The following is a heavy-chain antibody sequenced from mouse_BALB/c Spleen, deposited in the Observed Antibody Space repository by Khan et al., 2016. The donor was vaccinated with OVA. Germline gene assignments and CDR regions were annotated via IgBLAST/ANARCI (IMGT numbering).Heavy chain of an antibody. V-gene: IGHV1S81*02. CDR2: TNPTNGRT. Sequence: QVQLQQPGAELVKAGASVKMSCKASGYTFTSYWMHWVKQRLGQGLEWFAETNPTNGRTYYNEKFKSQATLTVEKSSSTAYMLLSGPTFEDSAVYYCARIKKIVATYFDYWGQGTTLTVSA. D-gene: IGHD1-1*01. CDR3: ARIKKIVATYFDY. J-gene: IGHJ2*01. CDR1: GYTFTSYW.